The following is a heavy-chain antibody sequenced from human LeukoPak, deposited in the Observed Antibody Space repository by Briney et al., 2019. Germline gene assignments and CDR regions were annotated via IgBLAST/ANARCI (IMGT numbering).Heavy chain of an antibody. CDR1: GAPISSYY. J-gene: IGHJ6*02. CDR3: ARDQLPGGSGTHVDV. D-gene: IGHD3-10*01. V-gene: IGHV4-4*07. CDR2: IYTDGST. Sequence: TSETLSLTCTVAGAPISSYYWSWVRQPAGKGLEWIGRIYTDGSTSFNPSLKSRATMTLDTPRNQFYLKLSFVTAADTAVYYCARDQLPGGSGTHVDVWGRGTTVTVSS.